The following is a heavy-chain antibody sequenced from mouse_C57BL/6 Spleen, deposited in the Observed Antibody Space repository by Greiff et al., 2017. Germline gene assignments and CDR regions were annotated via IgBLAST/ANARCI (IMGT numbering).Heavy chain of an antibody. Sequence: QVQLQQSGAELVRPGTSVKVSCKASGYAFTNYLIEWVKQRPGQGLEWIGVINPGSGGTNYNEKFKGKATLTADKSSSTAYMQLSSLTSEDSAVYLGARSWAYWGQGTLVTVSA. V-gene: IGHV1-54*01. J-gene: IGHJ3*01. CDR1: GYAFTNYL. CDR2: INPGSGGT. CDR3: ARSWAY.